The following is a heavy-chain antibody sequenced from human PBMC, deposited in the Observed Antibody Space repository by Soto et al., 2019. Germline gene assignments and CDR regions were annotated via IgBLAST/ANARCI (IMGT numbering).Heavy chain of an antibody. Sequence: QVQLVESGGGVVQPGRSLRLSCAASGFTFSSYGMHWVRQAPGKGLEWVAVIWYDGSNKYYADSVKGRFTISRDNSKNTLYLQRNSLRAEDTAVYYCARDPDYSNYFDYWGQGTLVTVSS. V-gene: IGHV3-33*01. D-gene: IGHD4-4*01. CDR2: IWYDGSNK. CDR3: ARDPDYSNYFDY. CDR1: GFTFSSYG. J-gene: IGHJ4*02.